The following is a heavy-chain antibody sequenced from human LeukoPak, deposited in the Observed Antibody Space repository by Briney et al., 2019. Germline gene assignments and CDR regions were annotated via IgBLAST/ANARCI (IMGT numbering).Heavy chain of an antibody. J-gene: IGHJ6*03. CDR1: GGTFSSYA. CDR3: ARDRYSSSSDYYYYMDV. D-gene: IGHD6-6*01. Sequence: GASVKVSCKASGGTFSSYAISWVRQAPGQGLEWMGGIIPIFGTANYAQKFQGRVTITADKSTSTVYMELSSLRSEDTAVYYCARDRYSSSSDYYYYMDVWGKETTVTVSS. CDR2: IIPIFGTA. V-gene: IGHV1-69*06.